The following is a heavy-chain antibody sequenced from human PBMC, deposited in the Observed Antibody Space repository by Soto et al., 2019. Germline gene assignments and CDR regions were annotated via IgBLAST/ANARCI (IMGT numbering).Heavy chain of an antibody. J-gene: IGHJ4*02. CDR1: GFIFRRYW. Sequence: PGGSLRLSCSASGFIFRRYWMAWVRQAPGKGLEWVATIKLDGREKNYLDSVEGRFTISRDDVDNSMSLQMSRLRGEDTAVYFCVRELYVYGRFDYWGLGTPVTVSS. D-gene: IGHD2-15*01. CDR2: IKLDGREK. CDR3: VRELYVYGRFDY. V-gene: IGHV3-7*01.